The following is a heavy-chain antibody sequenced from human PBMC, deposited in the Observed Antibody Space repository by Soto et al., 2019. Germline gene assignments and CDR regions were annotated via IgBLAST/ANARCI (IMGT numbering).Heavy chain of an antibody. CDR1: GYTFTSYG. Sequence: ASVKVSCKASGYTFTSYGISWVRQAPGQGLEWMGWISAYNGNTNYAQKLQGRVTMTTDTSTSTAYMELRSLRSDDTAVYYCARDTRGITIFGVVIKGFDYWGQGTLVTVSS. CDR2: ISAYNGNT. J-gene: IGHJ4*02. CDR3: ARDTRGITIFGVVIKGFDY. V-gene: IGHV1-18*01. D-gene: IGHD3-3*01.